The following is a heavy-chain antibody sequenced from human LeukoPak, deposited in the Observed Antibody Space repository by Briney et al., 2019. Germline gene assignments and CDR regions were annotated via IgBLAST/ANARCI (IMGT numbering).Heavy chain of an antibody. CDR1: GYTFTSFY. D-gene: IGHD2-2*01. Sequence: ASVKVSCKASGYTFTSFYMHWVRQAPGQGLEWMGIINPSGGSTNYAQKFQGRVTMTRDTSTSTVYMELSSLRSEDTAVYYCARAYQDNWFDPWGQGTLVTVSS. CDR2: INPSGGST. J-gene: IGHJ5*02. V-gene: IGHV1-46*01. CDR3: ARAYQDNWFDP.